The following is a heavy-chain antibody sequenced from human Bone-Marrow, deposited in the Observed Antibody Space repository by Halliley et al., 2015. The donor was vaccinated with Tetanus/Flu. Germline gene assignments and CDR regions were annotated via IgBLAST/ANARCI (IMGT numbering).Heavy chain of an antibody. CDR2: SGSGSST. Sequence: SGSGSSTYFADSVRGRFDISRDNSQNTLYLQMNSLRAGDSAVYYCAKDPKRWYWSETCYWDYWGQGAQVTVSS. CDR3: AKDPKRWYWSETCYWDY. D-gene: IGHD2-21*02. V-gene: IGHV3-23*01. J-gene: IGHJ4*02.